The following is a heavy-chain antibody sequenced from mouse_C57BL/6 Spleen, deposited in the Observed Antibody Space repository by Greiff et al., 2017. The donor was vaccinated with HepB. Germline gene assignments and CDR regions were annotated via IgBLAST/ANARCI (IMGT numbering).Heavy chain of an antibody. CDR3: ARHGTTVYYYAMDY. CDR2: ISSGGSYT. Sequence: EVKLMESGGDLVKPGGSLKLSCAASGFTFSSYGMSWVRQTPDKRLEWVATISSGGSYTYYPDSVKGRFTISRDNAKNTLYLQMSSLKSEDTAMYYCARHGTTVYYYAMDYWGQGTSVTVSS. CDR1: GFTFSSYG. J-gene: IGHJ4*01. V-gene: IGHV5-6*01. D-gene: IGHD1-1*01.